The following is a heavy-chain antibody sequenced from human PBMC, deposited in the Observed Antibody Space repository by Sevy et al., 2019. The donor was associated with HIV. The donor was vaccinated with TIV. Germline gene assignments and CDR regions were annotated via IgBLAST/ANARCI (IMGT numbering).Heavy chain of an antibody. CDR2: INPNSGGT. D-gene: IGHD2-2*01. Sequence: ASVKVSCKASGYTFTGYYMHWVRQAPGQGLEWMGWINPNSGGTNYAQKFQGRVTMTRDTSISTAYMELSRLRSDDTAVYYCARDNEYCISPNCPLYGMDVWGQGTTVTVSS. CDR3: ARDNEYCISPNCPLYGMDV. CDR1: GYTFTGYY. V-gene: IGHV1-2*02. J-gene: IGHJ6*02.